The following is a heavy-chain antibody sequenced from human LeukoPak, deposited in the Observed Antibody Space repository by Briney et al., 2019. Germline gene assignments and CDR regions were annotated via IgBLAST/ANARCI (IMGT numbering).Heavy chain of an antibody. Sequence: SETLSLTCAVYGGSFGGYYWSWIRQPPGKGLEWIGEINHSGSTNYNPSLKSRVTISVDTSKNQFSLKLSSVTAADTAVYYCARVGDFWSGYYAGGRVRYFDYWGQGTLVTVSS. CDR2: INHSGST. J-gene: IGHJ4*02. CDR3: ARVGDFWSGYYAGGRVRYFDY. V-gene: IGHV4-34*01. CDR1: GGSFGGYY. D-gene: IGHD3-3*01.